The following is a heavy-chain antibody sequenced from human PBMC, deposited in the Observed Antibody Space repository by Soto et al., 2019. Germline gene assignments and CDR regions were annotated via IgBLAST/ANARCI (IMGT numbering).Heavy chain of an antibody. CDR3: ESRKSSPYFDY. Sequence: PSETLSLTCTVSGGSISGDYWSWIRQPPGKGLEWIGYIYYSGSTYYNPSLKSRVTISVDTSKNQFSLKLSSVTAADTAVYYCESRKSSPYFDYWGQGTLVTVSS. D-gene: IGHD3-10*01. V-gene: IGHV4-59*08. CDR1: GGSISGDY. CDR2: IYYSGST. J-gene: IGHJ4*02.